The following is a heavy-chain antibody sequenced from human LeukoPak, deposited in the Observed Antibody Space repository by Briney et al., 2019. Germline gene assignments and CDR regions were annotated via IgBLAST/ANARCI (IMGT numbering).Heavy chain of an antibody. CDR1: GDSINNYY. CDR2: TSYSGVT. CDR3: ARCPKGVYYYYMDV. Sequence: SETVSLTCTVSGDSINNYYWSWIRQPPGKGQEWIGYTSYSGVTDYSPSLKSRVTISVDRSKSQFSLTLASVTAADTAVYYCARCPKGVYYYYMDVWGNGTTVTVSS. J-gene: IGHJ6*03. V-gene: IGHV4-59*01.